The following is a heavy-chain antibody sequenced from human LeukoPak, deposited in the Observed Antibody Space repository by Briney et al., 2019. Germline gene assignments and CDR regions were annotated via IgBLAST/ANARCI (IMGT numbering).Heavy chain of an antibody. CDR1: GYSISSDYY. J-gene: IGHJ4*02. CDR3: ARERTPPYGLFDY. CDR2: IYHSGST. D-gene: IGHD2-2*01. V-gene: IGHV4-38-2*02. Sequence: SETLSLTCIVSGYSISSDYYWGWIRQPPGKGLEWIGNIYHSGSTYYNASLKSRVNISVDTSKNQFSLKLSSVTAADTAVYYCARERTPPYGLFDYWGQGTLVTVSS.